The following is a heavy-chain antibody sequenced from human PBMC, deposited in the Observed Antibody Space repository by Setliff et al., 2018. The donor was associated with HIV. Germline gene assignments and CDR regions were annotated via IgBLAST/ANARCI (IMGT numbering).Heavy chain of an antibody. D-gene: IGHD3-16*01. V-gene: IGHV3-7*01. CDR2: IKEDGSET. CDR3: ARDRIESALNY. Sequence: SLRLSCAASGFTFSKAWMSWVRQAPGKGLEWVANIKEDGSETYYVDSVEGRFTISRDNAKNSLYLQMNSLRAEDTAVYYCARDRIESALNYWGQGTLVTVSS. J-gene: IGHJ4*02. CDR1: GFTFSKAW.